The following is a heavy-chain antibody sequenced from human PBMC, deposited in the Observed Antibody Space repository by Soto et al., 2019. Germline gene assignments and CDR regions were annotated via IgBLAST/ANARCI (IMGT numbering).Heavy chain of an antibody. J-gene: IGHJ6*02. V-gene: IGHV4-34*01. Sequence: QVQLQQWGAGLLKPSETLSLTCAVSGASLSDYYWPWIHQSPGKGLEWIGEIHPSGSTNYNPSLRSRVTISVDTSKNQFSLKLTSLTAADTAVYYCARGRDEYKLGNVWGHGTTVTVSS. CDR3: ARGRDEYKLGNV. CDR1: GASLSDYY. D-gene: IGHD1-1*01. CDR2: IHPSGST.